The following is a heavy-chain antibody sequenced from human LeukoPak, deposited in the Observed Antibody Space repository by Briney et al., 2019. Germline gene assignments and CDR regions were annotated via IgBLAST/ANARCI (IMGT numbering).Heavy chain of an antibody. Sequence: GGSLRLSCAASGFTFSSYAMSWVRQAPGKGLEWVSAISGSGGSTYYADSVKGRFTISRDNSKNTLYLQMNSLRAEDTAVYYCAKDSLGYSSSWYDYWGQGNLVTVSS. CDR1: GFTFSSYA. J-gene: IGHJ4*02. V-gene: IGHV3-23*01. CDR2: ISGSGGST. CDR3: AKDSLGYSSSWYDY. D-gene: IGHD6-13*01.